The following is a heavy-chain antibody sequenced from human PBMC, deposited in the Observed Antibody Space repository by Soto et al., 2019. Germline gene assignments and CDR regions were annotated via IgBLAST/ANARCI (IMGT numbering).Heavy chain of an antibody. V-gene: IGHV3-30-3*01. CDR1: GFRFSNYA. Sequence: WGSLRLSCAASGFRFSNYAMHWVRHAPGKGLEWVASISFDEINKKYADSVKGRFTISRDNPKNTLFLQMNSLRTEDTAIYYCASLYYYGLTYYFDYWGQGSLVTVSS. CDR3: ASLYYYGLTYYFDY. D-gene: IGHD3-16*01. CDR2: ISFDEINK. J-gene: IGHJ4*02.